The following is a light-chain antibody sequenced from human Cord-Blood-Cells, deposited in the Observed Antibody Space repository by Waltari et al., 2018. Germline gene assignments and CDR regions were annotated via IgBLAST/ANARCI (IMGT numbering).Light chain of an antibody. J-gene: IGKJ3*01. CDR3: QQSYSTPFT. V-gene: IGKV1-39*01. CDR2: AAS. CDR1: QSISSY. Sequence: IQMTQSPSSLSASVGDRVTITCRASQSISSYLNWDQQKPGKVPKLLIYAASSLQSGVPSRFSGSGSGTDFTLTISSLQPEDFATYYCQQSYSTPFTFGPGTKVDIK.